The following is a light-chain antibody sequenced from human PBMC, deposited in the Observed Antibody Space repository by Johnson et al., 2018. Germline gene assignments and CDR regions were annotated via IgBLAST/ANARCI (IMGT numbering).Light chain of an antibody. CDR1: SSNIGNNY. J-gene: IGLJ1*01. CDR2: ENN. Sequence: QSVLTQPPSVSAAPGQKVTISCSGSSSNIGNNYVSWYQQLPGTAPKLLIYENNKRPLGIPDRFSGSKSGTSATLGITGLQTRDEADYYCGTWDSSLSAGNVFGTGTKVTVL. V-gene: IGLV1-51*02. CDR3: GTWDSSLSAGNV.